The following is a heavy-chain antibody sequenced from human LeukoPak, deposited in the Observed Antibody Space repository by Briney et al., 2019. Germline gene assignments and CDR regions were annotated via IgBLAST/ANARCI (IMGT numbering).Heavy chain of an antibody. J-gene: IGHJ4*02. CDR1: GGSFSGYY. D-gene: IGHD5-18*01. CDR2: INHSGST. CDR3: ARRDRYSSGQFDH. Sequence: SETLSLTCAVYGGSFSGYYWSWIRQPPGKGLEWIGEINHSGSTSYNPSLKSRVTISVDTSKSQFSLKVNSVTAADTAVYYCARRDRYSSGQFDHWGQGTLVTVSS. V-gene: IGHV4-34*01.